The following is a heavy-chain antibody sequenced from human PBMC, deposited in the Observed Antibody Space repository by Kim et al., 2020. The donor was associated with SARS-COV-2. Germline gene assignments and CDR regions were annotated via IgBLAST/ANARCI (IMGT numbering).Heavy chain of an antibody. J-gene: IGHJ4*02. D-gene: IGHD3-10*01. CDR2: TL. V-gene: IGHV3-48*02. CDR3: AREGRGLLGY. Sequence: TLYYAGSVKGQLPIPRDKAKNSLYLQMNSLRDEDTAVYYCAREGRGLLGYWGQGTLVTVSS.